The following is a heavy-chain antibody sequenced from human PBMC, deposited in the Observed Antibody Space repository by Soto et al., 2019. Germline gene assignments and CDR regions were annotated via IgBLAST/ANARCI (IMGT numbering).Heavy chain of an antibody. J-gene: IGHJ4*02. V-gene: IGHV4-4*02. CDR2: IYHSGST. D-gene: IGHD3-10*01. CDR1: SGSISSSNW. CDR3: AREQVGDYGSGLGYFDY. Sequence: QVQLQESGPGLVKPSGTLSLTCAVSSGSISSSNWWSWVRQHPGKGLEWIGEIYHSGSTNYNPSLKSRFTISVDKSKKQFSLKLSSVSAAGTAVYYCAREQVGDYGSGLGYFDYWGQGTLVTGSS.